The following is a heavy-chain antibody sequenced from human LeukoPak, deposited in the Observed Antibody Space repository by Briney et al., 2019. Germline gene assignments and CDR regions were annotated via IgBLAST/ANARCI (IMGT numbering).Heavy chain of an antibody. Sequence: SETLSLTCAVYGGSFSGYYWSWIRQPPGKGLEWIGEINHSGSTNYNPSLKSRVTISVDTSKNQFSLKLSSVTAADTAVYYCARGEQVEQQLMSTWFDPWGQGTLVTVSS. CDR3: ARGEQVEQQLMSTWFDP. CDR1: GGSFSGYY. CDR2: INHSGST. J-gene: IGHJ5*02. D-gene: IGHD6-13*01. V-gene: IGHV4-34*01.